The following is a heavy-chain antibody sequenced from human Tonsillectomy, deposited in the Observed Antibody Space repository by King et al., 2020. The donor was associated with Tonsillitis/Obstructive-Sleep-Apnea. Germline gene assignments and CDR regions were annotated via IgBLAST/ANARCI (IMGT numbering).Heavy chain of an antibody. Sequence: VQLVESGAEVKKPGASVKVSCKASGYIFTTYDINWVRQATGQGLEWMGWMNPNSGNTGYAQKFQGRVTMTRNTSISTAYMELSGLRSEDTAVYYCAIAGGKYDFRKYLYYYYYKDVWGNGTTVTVSS. D-gene: IGHD3/OR15-3a*01. J-gene: IGHJ6*03. CDR2: MNPNSGNT. CDR3: AIAGGKYDFRKYLYYYYYKDV. CDR1: GYIFTTYD. V-gene: IGHV1-8*01.